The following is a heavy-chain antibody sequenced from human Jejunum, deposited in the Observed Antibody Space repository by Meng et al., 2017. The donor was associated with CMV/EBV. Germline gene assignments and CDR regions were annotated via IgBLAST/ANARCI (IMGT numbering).Heavy chain of an antibody. D-gene: IGHD3-22*01. V-gene: IGHV4-4*07. J-gene: IGHJ4*02. CDR2: ISPSGNI. CDR3: ARGESRGYYYFDY. CDR1: GDSISNYF. Sequence: QVHLQESGPGLVWPSETLSLPCTVSGDSISNYFWSWIRQPAGKKLEWIGRISPSGNINYIPSLKGRVTMSLDTSNNQIFLNLTSVTAADTALYYCARGESRGYYYFDYWGQGILVTVSS.